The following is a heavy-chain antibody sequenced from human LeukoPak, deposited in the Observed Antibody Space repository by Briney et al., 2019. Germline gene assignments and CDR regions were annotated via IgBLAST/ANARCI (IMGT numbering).Heavy chain of an antibody. CDR1: GFTFSSYG. J-gene: IGHJ3*02. V-gene: IGHV3-30*18. D-gene: IGHD3-3*01. Sequence: GGSLRLSCAASGFTFSSYGMHWVRQAPGKGLEWVAVISYDGTNKYYADSVKGRFTISRDNSKNTLYLQMNSLRAEDTAVYYCAKDPPPHVLFFGVVTPDDAFDIWGQGTMVTVSS. CDR3: AKDPPPHVLFFGVVTPDDAFDI. CDR2: ISYDGTNK.